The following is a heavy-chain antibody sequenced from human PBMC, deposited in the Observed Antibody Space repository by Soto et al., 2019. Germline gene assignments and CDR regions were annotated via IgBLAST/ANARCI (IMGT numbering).Heavy chain of an antibody. V-gene: IGHV4-30-2*01. CDR3: ARHKRPTQEYYANSGYWSFDY. CDR2: MYHSGST. D-gene: IGHD3-22*01. J-gene: IGHJ4*02. Sequence: SETLSLTCAVSGGSIISGGYSWILIRQPPGKGLEWIGYMYHSGSTYYNPSLKSRVTISIDRSKNQFSLKLSSVTAADTAVYYCARHKRPTQEYYANSGYWSFDYWGQGTLVTVSS. CDR1: GGSIISGGYS.